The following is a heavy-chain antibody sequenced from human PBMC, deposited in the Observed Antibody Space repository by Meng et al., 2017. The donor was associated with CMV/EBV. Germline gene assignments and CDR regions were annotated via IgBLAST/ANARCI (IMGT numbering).Heavy chain of an antibody. D-gene: IGHD3-3*01. CDR2: TRNKANSYTT. CDR3: ARSQGDFWSGSDAFDI. J-gene: IGHJ3*02. CDR1: GFTFSSYS. Sequence: GSLRLSCAASGFTFSSYSMNWVRQAPGKGLEWVGRTRNKANSYTTEYAASVKGRFTISRDDSKNSLYLQMNSLKTEDTAVYYCARSQGDFWSGSDAFDIWGQGTMVTVSS. V-gene: IGHV3-72*01.